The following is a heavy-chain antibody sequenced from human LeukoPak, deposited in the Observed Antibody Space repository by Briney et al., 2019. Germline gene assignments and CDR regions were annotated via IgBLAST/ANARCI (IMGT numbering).Heavy chain of an antibody. Sequence: PGGSLRLSCAASGFTFSSYGMHWVRQAPGKGLEWVAVIWYDGSNKYYADSVKGRFTISRDNAKNSLYLQMNSLRAEDTAVYYCARDHSGSYSGVDYWGQGTLVTVSS. CDR3: ARDHSGSYSGVDY. J-gene: IGHJ4*02. CDR1: GFTFSSYG. V-gene: IGHV3-33*01. D-gene: IGHD1-26*01. CDR2: IWYDGSNK.